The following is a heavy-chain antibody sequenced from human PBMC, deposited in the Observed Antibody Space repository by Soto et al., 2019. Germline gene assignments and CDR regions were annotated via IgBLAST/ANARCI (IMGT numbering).Heavy chain of an antibody. CDR1: EFMFGTYW. V-gene: IGHV3-7*01. CDR3: VRATLSWGHYYFRGLDV. CDR2: IKHDGNEK. J-gene: IGHJ6*02. D-gene: IGHD3-22*01. Sequence: GGPRRHVCAATEFMFGTYWMSWVRHTPGKGLEWVANIKHDGNEKYYADSVKGRFTVSRDNVKNFLHLQMSSLRGDDTGVYFCVRATLSWGHYYFRGLDVWGQGTTVTVSS.